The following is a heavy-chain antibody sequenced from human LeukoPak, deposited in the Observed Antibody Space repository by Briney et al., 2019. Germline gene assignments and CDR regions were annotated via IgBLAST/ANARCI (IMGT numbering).Heavy chain of an antibody. V-gene: IGHV3-30*02. D-gene: IGHD3-22*01. Sequence: PGGSLRLSCAASGFIFSSYGMHWVRQAPGKGLEWVAFIRYDGNNKDYADSVKGRFTISRDNSKNTLYLQMNSLRAEDTAVYYCARDTPVNYYDSSGYDYWGQGTLVTVSS. CDR1: GFIFSSYG. CDR2: IRYDGNNK. J-gene: IGHJ4*02. CDR3: ARDTPVNYYDSSGYDY.